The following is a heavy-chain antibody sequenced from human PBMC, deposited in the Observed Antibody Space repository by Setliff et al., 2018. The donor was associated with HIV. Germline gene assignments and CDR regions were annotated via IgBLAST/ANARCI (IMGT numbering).Heavy chain of an antibody. Sequence: SETLSLTCTVSGDFFSSDYYGGWIRQSPGKGREWIGYIYYRGSTNYNPSLKSRVTIAVDTSKYQFSLKLSSVTAADTAVYYCAREGVTMRGNAFDIWGQGTMVTVSS. CDR1: GDFFSSDYY. CDR2: IYYRGST. D-gene: IGHD3-22*01. J-gene: IGHJ3*02. CDR3: AREGVTMRGNAFDI. V-gene: IGHV4-61*01.